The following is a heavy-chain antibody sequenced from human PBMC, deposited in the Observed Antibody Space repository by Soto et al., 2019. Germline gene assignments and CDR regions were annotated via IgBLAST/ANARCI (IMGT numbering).Heavy chain of an antibody. CDR1: GFTFSSYS. CDR2: ISSSSSYI. V-gene: IGHV3-21*01. D-gene: IGHD5-18*01. CDR3: YGLREYTAMRAGWGGSLDY. J-gene: IGHJ4*02. Sequence: EVQLVESGGGLVKPGGSLRLSCAASGFTFSSYSMNWVRQAPGKGLEWVSSISSSSSYIYYADSVKGRFTISRDNAKNSLYLQMNSLRAEDTAVYYCYGLREYTAMRAGWGGSLDYWGQGTLVTVSS.